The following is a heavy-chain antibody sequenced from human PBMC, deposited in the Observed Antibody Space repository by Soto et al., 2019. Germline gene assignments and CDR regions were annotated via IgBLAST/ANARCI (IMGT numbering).Heavy chain of an antibody. CDR2: IYYSGST. CDR1: GGSISSGGYY. V-gene: IGHV4-31*03. Sequence: QVQLQESGPGLVKPSQTLSLTCTVSGGSISSGGYYWSWIRQHPGKGLEWIGYIYYSGSTYYNPSLKSRVTISVDTSKNQFSLKLSSVTAADTAVYYCARETWIQLWFSDPPSTGFDPWGQGTLVTVSS. J-gene: IGHJ5*02. CDR3: ARETWIQLWFSDPPSTGFDP. D-gene: IGHD5-18*01.